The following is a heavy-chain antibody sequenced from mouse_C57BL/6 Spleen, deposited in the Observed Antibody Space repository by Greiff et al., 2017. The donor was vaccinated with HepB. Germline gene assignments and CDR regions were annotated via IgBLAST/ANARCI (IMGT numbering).Heavy chain of an antibody. CDR2: IDPSDSYT. V-gene: IGHV1-69*01. CDR1: GYTFTSYW. J-gene: IGHJ3*01. CDR3: AVYYGSSFPWFAY. D-gene: IGHD1-1*01. Sequence: QVQLQQPGAELVMPGASVKLSCKASGYTFTSYWMHWVKQRPGQGLEWIGEIDPSDSYTNYNQKFKGKSTLTVDKSSSTAYMQLSSLTSEDSAVYYCAVYYGSSFPWFAYWGQGTLVTVSA.